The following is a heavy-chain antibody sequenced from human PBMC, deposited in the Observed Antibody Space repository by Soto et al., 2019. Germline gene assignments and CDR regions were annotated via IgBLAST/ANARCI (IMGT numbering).Heavy chain of an antibody. CDR2: IDSSGEK. D-gene: IGHD3-16*01. Sequence: QVTLKESGPVLVKPTETLTLRCTVSGLSITDSEMGVSWIRQPPGKALEWLAHIDSSGEKSYRTFLKSRLTTSKDTSKRQIVLIMTNMDPADTATYYCARRHLAVAVSPWFDPWGQGILVTVSS. CDR1: GLSITDSEMG. J-gene: IGHJ5*02. CDR3: ARRHLAVAVSPWFDP. V-gene: IGHV2-26*01.